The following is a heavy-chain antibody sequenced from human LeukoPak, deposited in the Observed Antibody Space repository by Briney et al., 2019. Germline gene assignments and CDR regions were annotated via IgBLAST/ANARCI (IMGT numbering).Heavy chain of an antibody. CDR1: GFTFDDYA. Sequence: GGSLRLSCAASGFTFDDYAMHWARQAPGKGLEWVSGISWNSGSIGYADSVKGRFTISRDNAKNSLYLQMNSLRAEDTALYYCAKDSHFDKVNYFGYWGQGTLVTVSS. J-gene: IGHJ4*02. CDR2: ISWNSGSI. CDR3: AKDSHFDKVNYFGY. D-gene: IGHD3-9*01. V-gene: IGHV3-9*01.